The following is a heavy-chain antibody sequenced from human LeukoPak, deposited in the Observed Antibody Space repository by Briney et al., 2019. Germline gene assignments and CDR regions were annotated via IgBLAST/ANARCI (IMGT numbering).Heavy chain of an antibody. J-gene: IGHJ4*02. CDR1: GFTFSSYG. Sequence: PGGSLRLSCAASGFTFSSYGMHWVRQAPGKGLEWVAFIRYDGSNKYYADSVKGRFTISRDNSKNTLYLQMNSLRAEDTAVYYCAKGKGIAAAGFNYFDYWGQGTLVTVSS. V-gene: IGHV3-30*02. D-gene: IGHD6-13*01. CDR2: IRYDGSNK. CDR3: AKGKGIAAAGFNYFDY.